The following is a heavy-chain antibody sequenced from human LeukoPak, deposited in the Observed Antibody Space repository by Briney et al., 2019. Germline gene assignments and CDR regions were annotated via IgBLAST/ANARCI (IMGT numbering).Heavy chain of an antibody. V-gene: IGHV4-4*07. J-gene: IGHJ4*02. CDR2: IYNSGTT. CDR1: GGSLSSGSISSYY. CDR3: ARGAPSDY. Sequence: SETLSLTCTVPGGSLSSGSISSYYWSWVRQPAGKGLEWIGRIYNSGTTNYNPSLKSRVTMSVDTSKNQLSLKLNSVTAADTAVYYCARGAPSDYWGQGPLVTVSS.